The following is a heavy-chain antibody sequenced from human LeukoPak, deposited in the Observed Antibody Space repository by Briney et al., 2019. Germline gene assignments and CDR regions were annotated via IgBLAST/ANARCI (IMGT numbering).Heavy chain of an antibody. V-gene: IGHV3-23*01. Sequence: GGSLRLSCAASGFTFSNYAMNWVRQAPGKGLEWVSAINGNGDSTYYADSVKGRFTISRDNSKNTLYLQVNSLRAEDTAVYYCATAGYCSSTSCYGGDAFDIWGQGTMVTVSS. CDR3: ATAGYCSSTSCYGGDAFDI. CDR1: GFTFSNYA. J-gene: IGHJ3*02. D-gene: IGHD2-2*01. CDR2: INGNGDST.